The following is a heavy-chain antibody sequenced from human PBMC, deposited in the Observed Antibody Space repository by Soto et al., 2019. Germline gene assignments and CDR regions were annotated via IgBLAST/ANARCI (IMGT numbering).Heavy chain of an antibody. CDR3: AKGGYYSLFDI. J-gene: IGHJ3*02. V-gene: IGHV3-23*01. D-gene: IGHD3-16*01. CDR1: GFPFSSYA. CDR2: ISGSGGRT. Sequence: TGRSLRLFCVASGFPFSSYAMSWVRQTPGKGLEWVSGISGSGGRTYYADSVKGRFTISRDNSNNTLSLQMHILRVEDTAVYFCAKGGYYSLFDIWGQGTMVTVSS.